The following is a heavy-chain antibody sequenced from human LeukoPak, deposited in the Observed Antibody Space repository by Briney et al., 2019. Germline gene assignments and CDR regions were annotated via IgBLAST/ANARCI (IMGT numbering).Heavy chain of an antibody. V-gene: IGHV4-59*01. CDR1: GGSISSYH. CDR3: ARDTVPGQIYFDH. CDR2: IYYSGSP. J-gene: IGHJ4*02. D-gene: IGHD6-19*01. Sequence: PSETLSLTCTVSGGSISSYHWSWIRQPPGKGLEWIGYIYYSGSPTYNPSLKSRVTISVDTSKNQFSLNLSSVTAADTAVYYCARDTVPGQIYFDHWGQGTLVTVSS.